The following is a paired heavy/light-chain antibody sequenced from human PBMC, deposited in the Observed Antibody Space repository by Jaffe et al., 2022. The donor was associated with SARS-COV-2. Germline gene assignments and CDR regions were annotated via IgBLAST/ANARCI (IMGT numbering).Heavy chain of an antibody. V-gene: IGHV3-30*18. CDR2: ISYDGINK. CDR1: GFTFSSYG. Sequence: QVQLVESGGGVVQPGRSLRLSCAASGFTFSSYGMHWVRQAPGKGLEWVAVISYDGINKYYRESLKGRFTISRDNSKNTLYLQMNSLRGEDTAVYYCAQDPGRDGYNQGYWGQGTLVTVSS. D-gene: IGHD5-12*01. CDR3: AQDPGRDGYNQGY. J-gene: IGHJ4*02.
Light chain of an antibody. J-gene: IGLJ3*02. Sequence: QSALTQPASVSGSPGQSITISCTGTSSDVGGYNYVSWYQQYPGKAPKVMIFDVSNRPSGVSNRFSGSKSGNTASLTISGLQAEDEADYHCRSYTSSGTWVFGGGTKLTVL. CDR2: DVS. CDR1: SSDVGGYNY. V-gene: IGLV2-14*01. CDR3: RSYTSSGTWV.